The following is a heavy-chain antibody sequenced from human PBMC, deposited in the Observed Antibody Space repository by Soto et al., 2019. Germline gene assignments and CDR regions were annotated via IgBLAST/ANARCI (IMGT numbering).Heavy chain of an antibody. V-gene: IGHV1-69*02. Sequence: SVKVSCKASGGTFSSYTISWVRQAPGQGLEWMGRIIPILGIANYAQKFQGRVTITADKSTSTAYMELSSLGSEDTAVYYCARVTKYYGSGSYYNVIGLDPWSQGTLVTVSS. CDR1: GGTFSSYT. CDR3: ARVTKYYGSGSYYNVIGLDP. D-gene: IGHD3-10*01. CDR2: IIPILGIA. J-gene: IGHJ5*02.